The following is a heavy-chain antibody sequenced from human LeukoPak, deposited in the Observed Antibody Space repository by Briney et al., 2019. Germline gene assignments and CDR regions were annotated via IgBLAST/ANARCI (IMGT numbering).Heavy chain of an antibody. Sequence: GGSLRLSCAASGFTFSSYAMRWVRQPPGRGLEWVSAISGSGGSTYYADSVKGRFTISRDNSKNTLYLQMTSLRAEDTAVYYCAKGKDTPYGDSWYFDYWGQGTLVTVSS. CDR3: AKGKDTPYGDSWYFDY. V-gene: IGHV3-23*01. J-gene: IGHJ4*02. CDR1: GFTFSSYA. CDR2: ISGSGGST. D-gene: IGHD4-17*01.